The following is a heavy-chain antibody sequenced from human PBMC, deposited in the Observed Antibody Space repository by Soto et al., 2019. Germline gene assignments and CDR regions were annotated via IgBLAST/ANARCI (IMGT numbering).Heavy chain of an antibody. CDR2: ISGSGGST. CDR1: GFTFSSYA. D-gene: IGHD2-8*01. CDR3: AKPPYCTNGVCYTYHFDY. V-gene: IGHV3-23*01. Sequence: GGSLILSCAASGFTFSSYAMSWVRQAPGKGLEWVSAISGSGGSTYYADSVKGRFTISRDNSRNTLYLQMNSLRAEDTAVYYCAKPPYCTNGVCYTYHFDYWGQGTLVTVSS. J-gene: IGHJ4*02.